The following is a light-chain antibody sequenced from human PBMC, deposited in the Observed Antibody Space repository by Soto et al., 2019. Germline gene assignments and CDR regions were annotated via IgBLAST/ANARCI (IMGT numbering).Light chain of an antibody. CDR3: SSFTSRTTVL. J-gene: IGLJ2*01. V-gene: IGLV2-14*01. CDR1: SNDVGGYNY. CDR2: EVS. Sequence: QSALTQPASVSGSPGQSITISCTGTSNDVGGYNYVSWYQQHPGKAPKLMTYEVSNRPSGVSDRFSGSKSGNTASLIISGLLAEDEADYYCSSFTSRTTVLFGGGTKLTVL.